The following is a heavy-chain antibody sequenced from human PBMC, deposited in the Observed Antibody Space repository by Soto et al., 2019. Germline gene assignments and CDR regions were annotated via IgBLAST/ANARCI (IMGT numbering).Heavy chain of an antibody. CDR1: GGTFSSYP. J-gene: IGHJ6*02. V-gene: IGHV1-69*02. CDR3: ARVRCSSTSCQTTYGMDV. CDR2: IIPILGIA. D-gene: IGHD2-2*01. Sequence: QVQLVQSGAEVKKPGSSVKVSCKASGGTFSSYPISWVRQAPGQGLEWMGRIIPILGIANYAQKFQGRVTITADKSTSTAYRELSSVRSEDTAVYYCARVRCSSTSCQTTYGMDVWGQGTTVTVSS.